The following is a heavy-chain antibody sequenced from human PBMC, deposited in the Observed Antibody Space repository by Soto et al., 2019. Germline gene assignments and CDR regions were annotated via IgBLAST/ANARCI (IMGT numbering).Heavy chain of an antibody. CDR3: ARDSSGKTGYYGMYV. CDR1: GFTFSSYA. V-gene: IGHV3-30-3*01. Sequence: GGSLRLSCAASGFTFSSYAMHWVRQAPGKGLEWVAVISYDGSNKYYADSVKGRFTISRDNSKNTLYLQMNSLRAEDTAVYYCARDSSGKTGYYGMYVWGQGNAVTISS. J-gene: IGHJ6*02. CDR2: ISYDGSNK. D-gene: IGHD3-22*01.